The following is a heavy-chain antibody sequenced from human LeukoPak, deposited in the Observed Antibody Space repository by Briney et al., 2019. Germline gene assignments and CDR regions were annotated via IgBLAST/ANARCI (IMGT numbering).Heavy chain of an antibody. J-gene: IGHJ5*02. V-gene: IGHV1-69*13. CDR2: IIPIFGTA. Sequence: ASVKVSCKASGGTFSSYAISWVRQAPGQGLEWMGGIIPIFGTANYAQKFQGRVTITADESTSTAYLELSSLRSEDTAVYYCAISYDILPPRGEWGSYNWFDPWGRGTLVTVSS. D-gene: IGHD3-9*01. CDR1: GGTFSSYA. CDR3: AISYDILPPRGEWGSYNWFDP.